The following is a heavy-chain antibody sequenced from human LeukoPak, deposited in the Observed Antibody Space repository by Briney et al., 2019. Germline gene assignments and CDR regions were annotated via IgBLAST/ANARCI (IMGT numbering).Heavy chain of an antibody. CDR1: GGSISSGGYY. J-gene: IGHJ4*02. CDR3: EREYGSGHYFDY. D-gene: IGHD3-10*01. Sequence: SVTLSLTCTVSGGSISSGGYYWSWIRQHPGKGLEWIGYIYYSGSTYYNPSLKSRVTISVDTSKNQFSLKLSSVTAADTAVYYCEREYGSGHYFDYWGQGTLVTVSS. V-gene: IGHV4-31*03. CDR2: IYYSGST.